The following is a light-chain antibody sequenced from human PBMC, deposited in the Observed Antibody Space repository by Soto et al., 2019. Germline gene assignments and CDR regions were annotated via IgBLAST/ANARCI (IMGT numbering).Light chain of an antibody. CDR1: QSVSNNL. J-gene: IGKJ5*01. V-gene: IGKV3-20*01. Sequence: EIVLTQSPGTLSLSPGERAALSCRASQSVSNNLLAWYQQKLGQAPRLLIYGASSRATGIPDRFSGSGSATDFILTISRLEPEDFAVYYCQQYGSSRPITFGQGTRLEIK. CDR2: GAS. CDR3: QQYGSSRPIT.